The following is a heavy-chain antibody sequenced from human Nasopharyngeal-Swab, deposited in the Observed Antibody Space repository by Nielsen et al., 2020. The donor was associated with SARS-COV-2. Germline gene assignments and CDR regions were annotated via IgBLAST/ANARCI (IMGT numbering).Heavy chain of an antibody. D-gene: IGHD6-19*01. CDR1: GFTFSSYS. J-gene: IGHJ3*02. CDR3: AKGGGKQWLVGHYDAFDI. Sequence: GESLKISCAASGFTFSSYSMNWVRQAPGKGLEWVSAISGSGGSTYYADSVKGRFTISRDNSKNTLYLQMNSLRAEDTAVYYCAKGGGKQWLVGHYDAFDIWGQGTMVTVSS. CDR2: ISGSGGST. V-gene: IGHV3-23*01.